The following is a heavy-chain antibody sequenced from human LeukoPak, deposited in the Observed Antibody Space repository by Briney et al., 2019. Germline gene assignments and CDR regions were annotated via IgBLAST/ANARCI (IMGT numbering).Heavy chain of an antibody. CDR3: ARAGGYCSGGSCYSDYGMDV. Sequence: GGSLRLSCAASGFTFSSYDMHWVRQATGKGLEWVSAIGTAGDTYYPGSVKGRFTISRENAKNSLYLQMNSLRAGDTAVYYCARAGGYCSGGSCYSDYGMDVLGQGTTVTVSS. CDR1: GFTFSSYD. J-gene: IGHJ6*02. V-gene: IGHV3-13*01. D-gene: IGHD2-15*01. CDR2: IGTAGDT.